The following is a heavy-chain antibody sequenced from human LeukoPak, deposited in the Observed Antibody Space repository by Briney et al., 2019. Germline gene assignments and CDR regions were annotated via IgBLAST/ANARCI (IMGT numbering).Heavy chain of an antibody. V-gene: IGHV1-2*02. D-gene: IGHD6-19*01. CDR3: ARDRTSSGWYGTSDY. CDR1: GYTFSGYY. J-gene: IGHJ4*02. Sequence: EASVKVSRKASGYTFSGYYIHWVRQAPGQGLEWMGWINPNSGGTNYAQKFQGRVTMTRDTSISTAYMELSRLRSDDTAVYYCARDRTSSGWYGTSDYWGQGILVTVSS. CDR2: INPNSGGT.